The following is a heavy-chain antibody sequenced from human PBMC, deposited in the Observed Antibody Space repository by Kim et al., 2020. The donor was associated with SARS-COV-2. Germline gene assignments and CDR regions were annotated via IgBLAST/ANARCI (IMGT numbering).Heavy chain of an antibody. Sequence: SETLSLTCAVYGGSFSGYYWSWIRQPPGKGLEWIGEINHSGSTNYNPSLKSRVTISVDTSKNQFSLKLSSVTAADTAVYYCARAREAQQQLVLRYYGMDVWGQGTTVTVSS. J-gene: IGHJ6*02. CDR3: ARAREAQQQLVLRYYGMDV. V-gene: IGHV4-34*01. CDR2: INHSGST. D-gene: IGHD6-13*01. CDR1: GGSFSGYY.